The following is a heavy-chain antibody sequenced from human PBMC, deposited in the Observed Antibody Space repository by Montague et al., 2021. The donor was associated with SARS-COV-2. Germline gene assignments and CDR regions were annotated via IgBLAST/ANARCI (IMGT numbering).Heavy chain of an antibody. CDR1: GFTFTSYA. CDR3: ARGVITPDY. D-gene: IGHD2-21*01. Sequence: SLRLSCAVSGFTFTSYAMSWVRQAPGKGLEWVSGIVDSDSSTHYADSVKGRFTISRDSSKNMVYLQMNSLRAEDTAVYYCARGVITPDYWGQGTLVTVSS. J-gene: IGHJ4*02. CDR2: IVDSDSST. V-gene: IGHV3-23*01.